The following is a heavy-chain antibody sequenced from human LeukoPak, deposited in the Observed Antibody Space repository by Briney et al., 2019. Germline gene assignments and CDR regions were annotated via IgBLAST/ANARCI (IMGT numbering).Heavy chain of an antibody. J-gene: IGHJ6*03. V-gene: IGHV3-30*02. CDR1: GFTFSSYG. D-gene: IGHD3-22*01. Sequence: GGSLRLSCAASGFTFSSYGIHWVRQALGKGLEGVAFISCDGSNKYYADSVKGRFPISRDNSKNSVFLQVYKQRVEDTGVYYIAKDRYYFDSIGYYNVAPPENNYMDVGGEGTSVTVSS. CDR3: AKDRYYFDSIGYYNVAPPENNYMDV. CDR2: ISCDGSNK.